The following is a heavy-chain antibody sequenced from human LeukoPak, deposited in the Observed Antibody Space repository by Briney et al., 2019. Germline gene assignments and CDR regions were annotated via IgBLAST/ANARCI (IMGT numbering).Heavy chain of an antibody. D-gene: IGHD5-24*01. Sequence: SETLSLSCKVSGYPIGLDYYWVWIRQAPGRGLQWIGGFHRGRIQYNSALKSRVTISIDSSKNQFSLRMWPVTAADTAFYFCARAPSSYESGNGYPNLGWLDPWGQGALVTVSS. V-gene: IGHV4-38-2*02. CDR2: FHRGRI. CDR1: GYPIGLDYY. J-gene: IGHJ5*02. CDR3: ARAPSSYESGNGYPNLGWLDP.